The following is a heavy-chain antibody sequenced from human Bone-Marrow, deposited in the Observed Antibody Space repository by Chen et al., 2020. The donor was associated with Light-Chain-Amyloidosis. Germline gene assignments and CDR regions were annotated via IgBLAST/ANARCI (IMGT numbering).Heavy chain of an antibody. V-gene: IGHV2-70*04. D-gene: IGHD3-9*01. Sequence: QVTVKESGPALVKPTQTLTLTCTFSGFSFSSNGMRLNWIRQPPGKALEWLARIDWDGDKYYTPSLETRLTISKDPSKNQVVLTMTNMDPVDTATYYCARMSFFETSDALDVWGQGTMITVSS. CDR1: GFSFSSNGMR. CDR3: ARMSFFETSDALDV. J-gene: IGHJ3*01. CDR2: IDWDGDK.